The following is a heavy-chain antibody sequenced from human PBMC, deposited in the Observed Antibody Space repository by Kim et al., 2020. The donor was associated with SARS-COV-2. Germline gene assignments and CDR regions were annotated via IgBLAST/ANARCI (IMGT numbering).Heavy chain of an antibody. CDR1: GFTFSSYG. CDR3: AKDITIAVPYGGLDY. CDR2: ISYDGSNK. Sequence: GGSLRLSCAASGFTFSSYGMHWVRQAPGKGLEWVAVISYDGSNKYYADSVKGRFTISRDNSKNTLYLQMNSLRAEDTAVYYCAKDITIAVPYGGLDYWGQGTLVTVSS. J-gene: IGHJ4*02. V-gene: IGHV3-30*18. D-gene: IGHD6-19*01.